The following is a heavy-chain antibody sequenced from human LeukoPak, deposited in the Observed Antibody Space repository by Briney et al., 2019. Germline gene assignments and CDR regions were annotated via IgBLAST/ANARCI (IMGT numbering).Heavy chain of an antibody. J-gene: IGHJ3*02. Sequence: SETLSLTCTVSGGSISSYYWSWIRQPPGKGLEWIGYVYYSGSTNYNPSLKSRVTISVDTSKNHFSLKLSSVTAADTAVYYCAREGCSGGSCYFSPNDAFDIWGQGTMVTVSS. V-gene: IGHV4-59*12. CDR2: VYYSGST. CDR3: AREGCSGGSCYFSPNDAFDI. CDR1: GGSISSYY. D-gene: IGHD2-15*01.